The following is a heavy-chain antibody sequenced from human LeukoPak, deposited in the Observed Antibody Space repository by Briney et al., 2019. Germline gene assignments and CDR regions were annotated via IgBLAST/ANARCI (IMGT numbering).Heavy chain of an antibody. CDR3: ARDLAAFWSGYYKRSYYYYYMDV. Sequence: ASVKVSCKASGYTFTGYYMHWVRQAPGQGLEWMGWINPNSGGTNYAQKFQGRVTMTRDTSISTAYMELSRLRSDDTAVYYCARDLAAFWSGYYKRSYYYYYMDVWGKGTTVTVSS. V-gene: IGHV1-2*02. CDR1: GYTFTGYY. J-gene: IGHJ6*03. D-gene: IGHD3-3*01. CDR2: INPNSGGT.